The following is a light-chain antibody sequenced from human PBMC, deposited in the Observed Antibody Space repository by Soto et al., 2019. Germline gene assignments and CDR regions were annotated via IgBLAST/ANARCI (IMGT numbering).Light chain of an antibody. CDR2: GAS. J-gene: IGKJ4*01. CDR3: QQYGSSPEIT. V-gene: IGKV3-20*01. CDR1: QSVSSSY. Sequence: FVLTQSPGTLSLSPGERATLSCRASQSVSSSYLAWFQQKPGQAPRLLIYGASGRATGIPDRFSGSGSGTDFTLTISRLEPEDFAVYYCQQYGSSPEITFGGGTKVEIK.